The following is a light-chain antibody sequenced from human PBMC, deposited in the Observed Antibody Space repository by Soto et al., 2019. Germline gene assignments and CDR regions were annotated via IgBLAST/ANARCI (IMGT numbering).Light chain of an antibody. J-gene: IGKJ5*01. Sequence: EIVLTKSPGTLSLSPGEGATLSCRASQSVSSSYIAWYQQRPGQTPSLLIYGASTRATGIPDRFSGSGFGTHFTLTISRLEPGDFAVYYCQHFGGTTFTSGQGTRLEIK. CDR3: QHFGGTTFT. CDR2: GAS. CDR1: QSVSSSY. V-gene: IGKV3-20*01.